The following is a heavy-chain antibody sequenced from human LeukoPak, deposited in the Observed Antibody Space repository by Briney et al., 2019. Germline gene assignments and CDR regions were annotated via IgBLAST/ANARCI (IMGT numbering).Heavy chain of an antibody. V-gene: IGHV1-18*01. J-gene: IGHJ6*03. Sequence: ASVKVSCKASGYTFTSYGISWVRQAPGQGLEWMGWISAYNGNTNYAQKLQGRVTMTTDTSTSTAYMELRSLRSDDTAVYYCARGPDIVVVPAAIGYVDVWGKGTAVTVSS. CDR3: ARGPDIVVVPAAIGYVDV. CDR2: ISAYNGNT. CDR1: GYTFTSYG. D-gene: IGHD2-2*02.